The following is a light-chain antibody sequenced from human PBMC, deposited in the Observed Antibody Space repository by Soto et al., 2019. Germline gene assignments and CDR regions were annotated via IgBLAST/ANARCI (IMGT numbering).Light chain of an antibody. Sequence: DILLTQSPSTLSASAGERATISCRASQSVGSYLAWYQQKSGRAPRLLIYGASSLESGVPSRFSGSGSGTEFTLTISSLQPDDFATYYCQQYDTSPWTFGQGTKVDIK. V-gene: IGKV1-5*01. CDR1: QSVGSY. CDR3: QQYDTSPWT. CDR2: GAS. J-gene: IGKJ1*01.